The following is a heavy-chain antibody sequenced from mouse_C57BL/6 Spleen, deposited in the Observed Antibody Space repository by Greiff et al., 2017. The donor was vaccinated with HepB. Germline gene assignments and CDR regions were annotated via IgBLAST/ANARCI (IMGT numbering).Heavy chain of an antibody. J-gene: IGHJ4*01. CDR3: AREIYYSSLEDYAMDY. Sequence: ESGPGLVKPSQSLSLTCSVTGYSITSGYYWNWIRQFPGTKLEWMGYISYDGSNNYNPSLKNRISITRDTSKNQFFLKLNSVTTEDTATYYCAREIYYSSLEDYAMDYWGQQTSVTVSS. CDR2: ISYDGSN. V-gene: IGHV3-6*01. CDR1: GYSITSGYY. D-gene: IGHD2-1*01.